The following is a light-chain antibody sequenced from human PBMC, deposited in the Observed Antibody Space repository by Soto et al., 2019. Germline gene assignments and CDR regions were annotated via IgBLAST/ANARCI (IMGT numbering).Light chain of an antibody. CDR2: LGS. CDR1: QSLLHGNGYNY. V-gene: IGKV2-28*01. J-gene: IGKJ2*01. Sequence: DIVMTQSPLSLPVTPGEPASISCRSSQSLLHGNGYNYLNWYLQTPGQSPQLLIYLGSNRASGVPDRFSGSGSGTDFTLKISRVEAEDAGIYYCMQPLQIPYTFGQGTKLDVK. CDR3: MQPLQIPYT.